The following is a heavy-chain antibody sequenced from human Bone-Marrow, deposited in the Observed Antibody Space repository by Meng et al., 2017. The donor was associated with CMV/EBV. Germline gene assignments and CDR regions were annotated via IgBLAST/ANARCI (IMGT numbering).Heavy chain of an antibody. J-gene: IGHJ6*02. CDR3: ARDRQLRRLRPSSADV. CDR2: ISGSGGST. Sequence: GESLKISCAASGFTFSSYAMSWVRQAPGKGLEWVSAISGSGGSTYYADSVKGRFTISRDNAKNSLYLQMNSLRAEDTAVYYCARDRQLRRLRPSSADVWGQGTTVTVSS. D-gene: IGHD3-3*01. CDR1: GFTFSSYA. V-gene: IGHV3-23*01.